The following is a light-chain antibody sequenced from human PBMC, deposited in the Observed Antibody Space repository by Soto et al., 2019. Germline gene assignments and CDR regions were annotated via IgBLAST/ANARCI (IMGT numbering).Light chain of an antibody. CDR2: KAS. CDR3: QHYNSYWT. CDR1: QSVSGW. V-gene: IGKV1-5*03. J-gene: IGKJ1*01. Sequence: DIQMTQSPSTLSASVGDRVTITCRASQSVSGWLAWFQQKPGRAPKLLIYKASSLESGVPSRFSGSGFGTEFTLTINSLQPDDFATYYCQHYNSYWTFGQGTKVEMK.